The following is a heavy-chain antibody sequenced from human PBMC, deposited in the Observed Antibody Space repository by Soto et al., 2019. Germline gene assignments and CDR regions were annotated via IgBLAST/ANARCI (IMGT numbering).Heavy chain of an antibody. CDR1: GYSFASHW. D-gene: IGHD1-26*01. J-gene: IGHJ4*02. CDR2: IYPGDSDT. Sequence: GESLKISCKGSGYSFASHWVAWVRQMPEKGLEWIGTIYPGDSDTKYSSAFRGHVTISADTSVSTAYLQWRSLEATDSAIYYCARYSGSYWHYLDFWGQGTLVTVS. CDR3: ARYSGSYWHYLDF. V-gene: IGHV5-51*01.